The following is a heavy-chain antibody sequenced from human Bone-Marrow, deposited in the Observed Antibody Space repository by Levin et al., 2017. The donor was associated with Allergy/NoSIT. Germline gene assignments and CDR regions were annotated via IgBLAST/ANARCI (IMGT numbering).Heavy chain of an antibody. Sequence: SGPTLVKPTQTLTLTCTFSGFSLSTSGVGVGWIRQPPGKALEWLAFIYWDDDKRYSPSLKNRLTVTTDTSKNKVVLTMTNMDPVDTATYFCTHSPESLYFFCFYSWGQGTLVTVSS. CDR3: THSPESLYFFCFYS. CDR1: GFSLSTSGVG. CDR2: IYWDDDK. J-gene: IGHJ4*02. D-gene: IGHD3-10*01. V-gene: IGHV2-5*02.